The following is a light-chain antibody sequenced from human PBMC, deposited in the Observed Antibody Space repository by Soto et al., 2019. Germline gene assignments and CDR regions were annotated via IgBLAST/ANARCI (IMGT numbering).Light chain of an antibody. CDR3: QPGYSLPFT. Sequence: DIQMTQSTSSLSAYVGDRVTITCRASQSISHIVNWYQQRPGKAPKFLIYNGANLQSGVPSRFRGSGSGAEFTLTISVLQPEDFATYYCQPGYSLPFTFGLGTKLEIK. CDR1: QSISHI. V-gene: IGKV1-39*01. CDR2: NGA. J-gene: IGKJ2*01.